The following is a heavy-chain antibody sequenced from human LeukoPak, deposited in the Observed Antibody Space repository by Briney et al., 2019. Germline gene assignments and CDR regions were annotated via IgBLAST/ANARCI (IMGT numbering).Heavy chain of an antibody. J-gene: IGHJ4*02. V-gene: IGHV3-30-3*01. D-gene: IGHD1-1*01. CDR2: ISYDGSNK. CDR1: GFTFSSYA. Sequence: GGSLRLSCAASGFTFSSYAMHWARQAPGKGLEWVAVISYDGSNKYYADSVKGRFTISRDNSKNTLYLQMNSLRAEDTAVYYCARSGTGDSDYWGQGTLVTVSS. CDR3: ARSGTGDSDY.